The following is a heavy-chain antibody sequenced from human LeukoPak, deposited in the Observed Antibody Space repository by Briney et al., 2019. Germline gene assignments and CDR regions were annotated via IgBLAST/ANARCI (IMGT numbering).Heavy chain of an antibody. CDR2: ISYDGGNK. Sequence: GGSLRLSCAASGLTFSSYGMHWVRQAPGRGLEWVAAISYDGGNKDYGDFVKGRFTISRDNSKGTLYLQMNSLTAEDTAVYFCVRGAGNYKEFYYYYGLDVWGKGTTVTVSS. CDR1: GLTFSSYG. J-gene: IGHJ6*04. V-gene: IGHV3-30*03. D-gene: IGHD3-9*01. CDR3: VRGAGNYKEFYYYYGLDV.